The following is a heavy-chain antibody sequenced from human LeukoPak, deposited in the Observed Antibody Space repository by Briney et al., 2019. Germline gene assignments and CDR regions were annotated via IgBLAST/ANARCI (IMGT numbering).Heavy chain of an antibody. V-gene: IGHV4-30-4*01. Sequence: TLSFTCTVSGGSISSGDYYWSWIRQPPGKGLEWIGYIYYSGSTYYNPSLKSRVTISVDTSKNQFSLKLSSVTAADTAVYYCASLMIVVVDGMDVWGQGTTVTVSS. D-gene: IGHD3-22*01. J-gene: IGHJ6*02. CDR3: ASLMIVVVDGMDV. CDR1: GGSISSGDYY. CDR2: IYYSGST.